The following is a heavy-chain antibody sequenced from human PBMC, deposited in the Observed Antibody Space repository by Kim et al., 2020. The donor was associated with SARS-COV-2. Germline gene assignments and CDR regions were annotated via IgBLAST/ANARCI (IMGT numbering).Heavy chain of an antibody. CDR2: IKSKTDGGTT. CDR3: TTVFVDIVAMTPYYFDY. J-gene: IGHJ4*02. Sequence: GGSLRLSCAASGFTFSNAWMSWVRQAPGKGLEWVGRIKSKTDGGTTDYAAPVKGRFTISRDDSKNTLYLQMNSLKTEDTAVYYCTTVFVDIVAMTPYYFDYWGQGTLVTVSS. V-gene: IGHV3-15*01. D-gene: IGHD5-12*01. CDR1: GFTFSNAW.